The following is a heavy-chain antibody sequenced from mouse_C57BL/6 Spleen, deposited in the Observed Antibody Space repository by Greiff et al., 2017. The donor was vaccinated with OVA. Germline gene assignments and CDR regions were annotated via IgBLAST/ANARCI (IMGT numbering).Heavy chain of an antibody. D-gene: IGHD2-4*01. CDR2: IRLKSDNYAT. V-gene: IGHV6-3*01. Sequence: EVKLVESGGGLVQPGGSMKLSCVASGFTFSNYWMNWVRQSPEKGLEWVAQIRLKSDNYATHYAESVKGRFTISRDDSKSSVYLQMNNLRAEDTGIYYCTGDDYPVSYWGQGTLVTVSA. J-gene: IGHJ3*01. CDR1: GFTFSNYW. CDR3: TGDDYPVSY.